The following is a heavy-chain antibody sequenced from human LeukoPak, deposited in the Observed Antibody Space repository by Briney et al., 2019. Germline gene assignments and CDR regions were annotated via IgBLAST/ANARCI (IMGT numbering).Heavy chain of an antibody. V-gene: IGHV4-61*02. CDR1: GASISSGSYY. Sequence: SETLSLTCTVSGASISSGSYYWSWIRQPAGKGLEWIGRIYISGSTNYNPSLKSRVTISIDTSKNQFSLKLSSVTAADTAVYYCARGSNTIFGTNWFDPWGQGTLVTVSS. CDR2: IYISGST. J-gene: IGHJ5*02. CDR3: ARGSNTIFGTNWFDP. D-gene: IGHD3-3*01.